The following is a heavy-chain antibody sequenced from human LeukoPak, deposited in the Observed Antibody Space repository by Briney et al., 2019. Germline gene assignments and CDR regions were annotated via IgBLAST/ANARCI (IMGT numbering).Heavy chain of an antibody. Sequence: GGSLRLSCEISGFSLRDYYMKWIRQVPGKGLEWISYITSTGSTTYYADSLKGRLTISRDTAKSVVYLQMNSLRADDTAVYYCARRTLITPGGFDYWGQGTLVTVSS. CDR2: ITSTGSTT. CDR3: ARRTLITPGGFDY. J-gene: IGHJ4*02. D-gene: IGHD3-16*01. V-gene: IGHV3-11*01. CDR1: GFSLRDYY.